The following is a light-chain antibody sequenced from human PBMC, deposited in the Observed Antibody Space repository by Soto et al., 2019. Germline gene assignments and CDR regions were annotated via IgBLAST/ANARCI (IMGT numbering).Light chain of an antibody. J-gene: IGKJ5*01. CDR1: PSVTNF. V-gene: IGKV3-11*01. Sequence: EIVLTHSPATRPLSPVERATLSCRASPSVTNFLAWYQQKPGQAPRLLIYGAFNRATGIPARFSGSGSGTDFTLTISSLEPEDSAIYYCQQSRSSITFGQGTRLEIK. CDR3: QQSRSSIT. CDR2: GAF.